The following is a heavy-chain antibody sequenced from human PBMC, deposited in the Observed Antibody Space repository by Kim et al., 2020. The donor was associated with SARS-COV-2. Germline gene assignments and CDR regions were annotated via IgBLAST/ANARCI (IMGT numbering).Heavy chain of an antibody. CDR1: GFTFSTYS. CDR2: ISSSSTYI. V-gene: IGHV3-21*01. J-gene: IGHJ6*02. CDR3: ARGGGRIVVVPTATYGMDV. Sequence: GGSLRLSCAASGFTFSTYSMNWVRQAPGKGLEWVSSISSSSTYIYYADSLKGRFTISRDNAKNSLYLQMNSLRAEDTAVYYCARGGGRIVVVPTATYGMDVWGQGTTVTVSS. D-gene: IGHD2-2*01.